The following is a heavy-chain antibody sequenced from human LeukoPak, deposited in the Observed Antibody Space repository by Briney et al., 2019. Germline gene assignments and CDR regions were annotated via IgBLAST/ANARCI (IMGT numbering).Heavy chain of an antibody. D-gene: IGHD7-27*01. V-gene: IGHV3-23*01. CDR3: AKANWVSNADSVW. CDR2: IRGGGDT. CDR1: GFIFSNFA. J-gene: IGHJ4*02. Sequence: GGSLRLSCRGSGFIFSNFAMSWVRQAPARRLEWVSSIRGGGDTFYADFVKGRFNLSRDDSKNMVYLQLNDLRVEDTARYYCAKANWVSNADSVWWGQGTMVTVSS.